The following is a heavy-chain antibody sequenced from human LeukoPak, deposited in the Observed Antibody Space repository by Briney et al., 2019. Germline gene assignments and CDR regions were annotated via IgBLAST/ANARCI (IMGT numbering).Heavy chain of an antibody. CDR2: ISSSGSTI. CDR3: ARDGEAAAGHWYFDL. Sequence: GGSLRLSCAASGFTFSIYEMNWVRHAPGKGLEWVSYISSSGSTIYYADSVKGRFTISRDNAKNSLYLQMNSLRAEDTAVYYCARDGEAAAGHWYFDLWGRGTLVTVSS. D-gene: IGHD6-13*01. V-gene: IGHV3-48*03. J-gene: IGHJ2*01. CDR1: GFTFSIYE.